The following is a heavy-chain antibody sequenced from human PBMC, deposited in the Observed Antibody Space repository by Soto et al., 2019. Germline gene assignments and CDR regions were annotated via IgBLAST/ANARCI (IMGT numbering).Heavy chain of an antibody. CDR2: ISAYNGNT. J-gene: IGHJ6*02. V-gene: IGHV1-18*04. CDR3: AQSAGYCSGGSCYWAGDYYYGMDV. CDR1: GYTFTSYG. D-gene: IGHD2-15*01. Sequence: EASVKVSCKASGYTFTSYGISWVRQAPGQGLEWMGWISAYNGNTNYAQKLQGRVTMTTDTSTSTAYMELRSLRSDDTAVYYCAQSAGYCSGGSCYWAGDYYYGMDVWGQGTTVTVSS.